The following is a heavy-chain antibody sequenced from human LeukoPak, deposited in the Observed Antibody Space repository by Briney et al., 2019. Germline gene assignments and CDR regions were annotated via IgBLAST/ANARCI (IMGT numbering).Heavy chain of an antibody. V-gene: IGHV1-18*01. D-gene: IGHD1-1*01. Sequence: ASVKVSCKTSGYTFSRYGFSWVRQAPGQGLEWIGWIGVFNGNRNYAKSVQGRITLTADTSTNTTYMELRSLTSAATDVYLCGRAWAWNVQFWGQGTMITVSS. CDR2: IGVFNGNR. CDR1: GYTFSRYG. CDR3: GRAWAWNVQF. J-gene: IGHJ4*02.